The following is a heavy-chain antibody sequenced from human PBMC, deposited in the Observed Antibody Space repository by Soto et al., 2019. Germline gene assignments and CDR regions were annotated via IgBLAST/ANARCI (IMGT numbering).Heavy chain of an antibody. J-gene: IGHJ5*02. V-gene: IGHV4-30-2*01. CDR2: IYHSGST. CDR1: GGSISSGGYS. CDR3: ARDREGFYP. Sequence: PSETLSLTCAVSGGSISSGGYSWSWIRQPPGKGLEWIGYIYHSGSTYYNPSLKSRVTISVDRSKNQFSLKLSSVTAADTAVYYCARDREGFYPWGQGTLVTVSS.